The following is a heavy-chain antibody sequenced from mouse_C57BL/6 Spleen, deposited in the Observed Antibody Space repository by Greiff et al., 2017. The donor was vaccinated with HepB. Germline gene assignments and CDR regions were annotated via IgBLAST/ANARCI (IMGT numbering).Heavy chain of an antibody. CDR1: GYSFTDYN. CDR3: ARETAQATSYYFDY. Sequence: VQLKQSGPELVKPGASVKISCKASGYSFTDYNMNWVKQSNGKSLEWIGVINPNYGTTSYNQKFKGKATLTVDQSSSTAYMQLNSLTSEDSAVYYCARETAQATSYYFDYWGQGTTLTVSS. D-gene: IGHD3-2*02. V-gene: IGHV1-39*01. J-gene: IGHJ2*01. CDR2: INPNYGTT.